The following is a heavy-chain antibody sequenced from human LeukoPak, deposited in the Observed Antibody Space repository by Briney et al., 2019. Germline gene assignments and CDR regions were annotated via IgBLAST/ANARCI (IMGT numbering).Heavy chain of an antibody. CDR2: ISGSGGST. D-gene: IGHD5-18*01. Sequence: GGSLRLSCAASGFTFSSYAMSWVRQAPGRGLEWVSAISGSGGSTYYADSVKGRFTISRDNSKNTLYLPLNSLRAEDTAVYYCAKDGYSYGDSTGYFDYWGQGTLVTVSS. CDR1: GFTFSSYA. J-gene: IGHJ4*02. CDR3: AKDGYSYGDSTGYFDY. V-gene: IGHV3-23*01.